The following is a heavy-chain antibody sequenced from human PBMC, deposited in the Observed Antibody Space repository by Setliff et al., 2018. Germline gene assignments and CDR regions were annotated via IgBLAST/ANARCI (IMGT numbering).Heavy chain of an antibody. CDR1: GYSISSGYY. Sequence: PSETLSLTCTVSGYSISSGYYWGWIRQPPGKGLESIGYIQKSGGTNYNPALKSRVTISVDTSTNQFSLKLRSVTAADTAVYYCARLSWNGLRYYGLDVWGQGTTVTVSS. J-gene: IGHJ6*02. D-gene: IGHD3-3*01. CDR2: IQKSGGT. V-gene: IGHV4-38-2*02. CDR3: ARLSWNGLRYYGLDV.